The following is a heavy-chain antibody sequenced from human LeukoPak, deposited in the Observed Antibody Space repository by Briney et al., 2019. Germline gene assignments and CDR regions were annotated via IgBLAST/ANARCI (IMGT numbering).Heavy chain of an antibody. CDR1: GSTFSSYA. D-gene: IGHD3-10*01. CDR3: ARSVRGVIIGFGP. Sequence: GGSLRLSCAASGSTFSSYAMSWVRQAPGKGLEWVSAISGSGGSTYYADSVKGRFTISRDNSKNTLYLQMNSLRAEDTAVYYCARSVRGVIIGFGPWGQGTLVTVSS. CDR2: ISGSGGST. J-gene: IGHJ5*02. V-gene: IGHV3-23*01.